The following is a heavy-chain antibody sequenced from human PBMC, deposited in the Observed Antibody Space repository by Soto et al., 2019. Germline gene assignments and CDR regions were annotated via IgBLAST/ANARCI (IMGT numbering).Heavy chain of an antibody. CDR2: VYPRDSDT. V-gene: IGHV5-51*01. Sequence: GESLKISCKASGYIFIDYWIGWVRQMPGKALEWMGIVYPRDSDTRYSPSFQGQVTISADKSINTAFLQWRSLKASDTAIYYCARPPLPGYSIHFNSWGQGTLVTVSS. J-gene: IGHJ4*02. D-gene: IGHD2-15*01. CDR1: GYIFIDYW. CDR3: ARPPLPGYSIHFNS.